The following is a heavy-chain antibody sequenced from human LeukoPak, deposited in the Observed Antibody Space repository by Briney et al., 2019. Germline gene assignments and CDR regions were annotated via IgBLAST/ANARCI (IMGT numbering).Heavy chain of an antibody. V-gene: IGHV3-30-3*01. J-gene: IGHJ4*02. CDR3: ANLDAVTSDY. CDR2: ISYDGSNK. CDR1: GFTFSSYA. D-gene: IGHD4-23*01. Sequence: GGSLRLSCAASGFTFSSYAMHWVRQAPGKGLEWVAVISYDGSNKYYADSVKGRFTISRDNSKDTLYMQMNSLRAEDTAVYYCANLDAVTSDYWGQGTLVAVSS.